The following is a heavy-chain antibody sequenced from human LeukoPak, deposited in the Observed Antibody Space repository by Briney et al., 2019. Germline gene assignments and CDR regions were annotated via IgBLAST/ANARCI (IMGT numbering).Heavy chain of an antibody. CDR2: TYYRSKWYN. V-gene: IGHV6-1*01. CDR3: ARRKDGGNYFDY. CDR1: GDSISSNSAT. Sequence: SQALSPTCAISGDSISSNSATWNWIRQSPSRGLEWLGRTYYRSKWYNEYAVSVKSRMTINADTSKNQFSLQLNSVTPEDTAVYYCARRKDGGNYFDYWGQGTLVTVSS. J-gene: IGHJ4*02. D-gene: IGHD4-23*01.